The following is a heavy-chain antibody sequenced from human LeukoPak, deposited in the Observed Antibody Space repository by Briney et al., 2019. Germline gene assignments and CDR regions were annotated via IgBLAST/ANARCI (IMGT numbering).Heavy chain of an antibody. J-gene: IGHJ5*02. CDR3: ARGRRGGSGSYSGWFDP. CDR1: GYTFTSYA. V-gene: IGHV7-4-1*02. D-gene: IGHD3-10*01. Sequence: ASVKVSCKASGYTFTSYAMNWVRQAPGQGLEWMGWINTNTGNPTYAQGFTGRFVFSLDTSVSTAYLQISSPKAEDTAVYHCARGRRGGSGSYSGWFDPWGQGTLVTVSS. CDR2: INTNTGNP.